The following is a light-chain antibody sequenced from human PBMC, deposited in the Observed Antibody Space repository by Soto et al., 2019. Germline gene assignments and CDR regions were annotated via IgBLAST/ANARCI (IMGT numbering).Light chain of an antibody. CDR3: QQHSAWTPA. J-gene: IGKJ4*01. Sequence: EVVLTQSPATLSLSPGERATLSCRASQSISRYLAWYQQKPDQAPRLLIYDASNRATGIPARFSGSGSGTDFTLTISSLEPEDIAVYYCQQHSAWTPAFGGGTKVEIK. V-gene: IGKV3-11*01. CDR1: QSISRY. CDR2: DAS.